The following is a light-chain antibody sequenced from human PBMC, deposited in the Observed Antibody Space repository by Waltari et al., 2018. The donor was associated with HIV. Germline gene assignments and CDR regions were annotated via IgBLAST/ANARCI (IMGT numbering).Light chain of an antibody. Sequence: QTVVTQEPSLTVSPGGPVTLTCAPSTGAVTSGHCPYWFQRRPGQAPKPLIYDTTNRHSWTPARFSGSLLGGKAALTLSGAQFEDEADYFCLLSFNGVVVFGGGTTLTVL. CDR2: DTT. CDR3: LLSFNGVVV. V-gene: IGLV7-46*01. J-gene: IGLJ2*01. CDR1: TGAVTSGHC.